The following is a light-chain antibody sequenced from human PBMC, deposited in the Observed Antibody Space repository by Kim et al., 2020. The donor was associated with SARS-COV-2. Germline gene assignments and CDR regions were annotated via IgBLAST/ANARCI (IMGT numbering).Light chain of an antibody. CDR3: GAWDSSLSGVV. V-gene: IGLV1-51*01. J-gene: IGLJ2*01. CDR2: DNN. Sequence: QAVVTQPPSVSAAPGQWVTISCSGSSSNIAKNSVSWYQQFPGTVPKLLIYDNNNRPSGIPDRFSGSKSGTSATLGITGLQTGDEADYYCGAWDSSLSGVVFGGGTQLTFL. CDR1: SSNIAKNS.